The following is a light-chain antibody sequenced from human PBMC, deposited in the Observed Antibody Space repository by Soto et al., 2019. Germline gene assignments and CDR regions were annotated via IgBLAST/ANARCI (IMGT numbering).Light chain of an antibody. J-gene: IGKJ4*01. CDR1: QAIYNY. Sequence: DIQMTQSPSALSASVGDRVTITCLASQAIYNYLPWSQQKPGKVPPLLISAASTLQSGVPSRFSGSGSGTDLTLTISSLQPEDVATYNCKKFSAVPTFGGGTKVEI. V-gene: IGKV1-27*01. CDR2: AAS. CDR3: KKFSAVPT.